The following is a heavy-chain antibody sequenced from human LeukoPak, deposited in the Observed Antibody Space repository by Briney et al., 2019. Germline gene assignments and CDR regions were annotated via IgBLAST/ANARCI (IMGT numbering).Heavy chain of an antibody. J-gene: IGHJ6*02. V-gene: IGHV4-39*01. Sequence: SETLSLTRTVSGGSISSSSYYWGWIRQPPGKGLEWIGSIYYSGSTYYNPSLKSRVTISVDTSKNQFSLKLSSVTAADTAVYYCASTSVVVVAATYYYYYGMDVWGQGTTVTVSS. CDR3: ASTSVVVVAATYYYYYGMDV. CDR2: IYYSGST. D-gene: IGHD2-15*01. CDR1: GGSISSSSYY.